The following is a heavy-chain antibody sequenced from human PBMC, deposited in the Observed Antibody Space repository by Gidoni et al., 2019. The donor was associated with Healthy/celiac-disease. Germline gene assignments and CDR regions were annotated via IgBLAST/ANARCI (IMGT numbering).Heavy chain of an antibody. CDR1: ADTVSSDG. D-gene: IGHD5-18*01. Sequence: QVQLVQSGAEVTQPGSSVQVSCKASADTVSSDGISGVRPAPGQGLEWMGGIIPILGTANYAQKFQGRVTITADESTSTAYMELSSLRSEDTAVYYCARVLSGYSSLYAENWGQGTLVTVSS. J-gene: IGHJ4*02. CDR3: ARVLSGYSSLYAEN. V-gene: IGHV1-69*01. CDR2: IIPILGTA.